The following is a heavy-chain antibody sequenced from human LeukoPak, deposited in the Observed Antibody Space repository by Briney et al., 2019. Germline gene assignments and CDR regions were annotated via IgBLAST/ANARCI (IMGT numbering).Heavy chain of an antibody. V-gene: IGHV3-21*06. CDR2: ISETSSHR. CDR1: TFIFGSYS. D-gene: IGHD3-16*01. CDR3: ARDRATKARIGGMDV. J-gene: IGHJ6*02. Sequence: GGSLRLSCVGSTFIFGSYSMNWVRQAPGKGLEWVSYISETSSHRYYADSVKGRFTISRDNAQNSLYLQMNSLSAEDTGIYYCARDRATKARIGGMDVWGQGTAVIVSS.